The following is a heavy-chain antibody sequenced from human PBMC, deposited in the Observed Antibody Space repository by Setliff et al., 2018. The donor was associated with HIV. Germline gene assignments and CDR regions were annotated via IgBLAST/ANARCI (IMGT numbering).Heavy chain of an antibody. Sequence: GASVKVSCKASGYTFTSYAMHWVRQAPGQRLEWRGWSNGVNGNTRYSQKFQGRVTITRDISASTAYMELSSLGSEETAVFYCARTTEGAAVFDYWGQGTQVTVSS. V-gene: IGHV1-3*01. CDR3: ARTTEGAAVFDY. CDR2: SNGVNGNT. J-gene: IGHJ4*02. CDR1: GYTFTSYA. D-gene: IGHD6-13*01.